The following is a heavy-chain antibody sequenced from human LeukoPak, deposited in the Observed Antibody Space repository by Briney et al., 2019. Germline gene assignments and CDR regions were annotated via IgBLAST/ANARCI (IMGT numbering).Heavy chain of an antibody. Sequence: ASVKVSCKASGGTFNKYAINWVRQAPGQGLEWMGWISAYNGNTNYAQKLQGRVTMTTDTSTSTAYMELRSLRSDDTAVYYCARDPPYYDFWSGYYSPTEYYYYYYGMDVWGQGTTVTVSS. CDR3: ARDPPYYDFWSGYYSPTEYYYYYYGMDV. CDR2: ISAYNGNT. D-gene: IGHD3-3*01. V-gene: IGHV1-18*01. CDR1: GGTFNKYA. J-gene: IGHJ6*02.